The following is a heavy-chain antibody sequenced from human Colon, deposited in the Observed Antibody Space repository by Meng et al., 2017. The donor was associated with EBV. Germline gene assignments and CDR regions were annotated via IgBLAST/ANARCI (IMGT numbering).Heavy chain of an antibody. V-gene: IGHV4-30-4*01. CDR1: GGSISSGDYY. CDR3: ARVGWRQWSFDL. J-gene: IGHJ2*01. CDR2: IYYSGST. Sequence: QGHPQESCPGLVKPSQTLSLTGTGSGGSISSGDYYWSWIRQPPGKGLELIGHIYYSGSTSYNPSLKSRVTISVDTSNNQFSLKLSSVTAADTAVYYCARVGWRQWSFDLWGRGTLVTVSS. D-gene: IGHD5-18*01.